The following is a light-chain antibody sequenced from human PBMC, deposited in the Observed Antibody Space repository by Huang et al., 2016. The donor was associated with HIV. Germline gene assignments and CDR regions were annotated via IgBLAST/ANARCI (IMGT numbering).Light chain of an antibody. CDR2: WAA. CDR1: QSVLFSANNKNY. Sequence: DIVMTQSPDSLAVSLGERATINCKSSQSVLFSANNKNYLAWYQHKPGQPPKLLISWAATRESGVPDRFSGSGSGTDFTLTISSLQAGDVAVYYCQQYYTTPLTFGGGTKVEI. V-gene: IGKV4-1*01. J-gene: IGKJ4*01. CDR3: QQYYTTPLT.